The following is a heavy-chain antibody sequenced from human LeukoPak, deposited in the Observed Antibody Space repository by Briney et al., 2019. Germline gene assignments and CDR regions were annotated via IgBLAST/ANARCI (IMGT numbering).Heavy chain of an antibody. CDR1: GLTFSSYS. Sequence: PGGSLRLSCAASGLTFSSYSMNWVRQAPGKGLEWVSSISSSSSYIYYADSVKGRFTISRDNAKNSLYLQMNSLRAEDTAVYYCARRYCSSTSCYTVFDYWGQGTLVTVSS. CDR3: ARRYCSSTSCYTVFDY. J-gene: IGHJ4*02. V-gene: IGHV3-21*01. CDR2: ISSSSSYI. D-gene: IGHD2-2*02.